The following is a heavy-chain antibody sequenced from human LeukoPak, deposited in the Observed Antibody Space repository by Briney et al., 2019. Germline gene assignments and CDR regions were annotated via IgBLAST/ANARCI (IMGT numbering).Heavy chain of an antibody. Sequence: SQTLSLTCTVSGGSISSGSYYWSWIRQPAGKGLEWIGRIYTSGSTNYNPSLKSRVTISVDTSKNQFSLKLSSVTAADTAVYYCAREKAARAPYYFDYWGQGTLVTVSS. V-gene: IGHV4-61*02. CDR2: IYTSGST. CDR1: GGSISSGSYY. CDR3: AREKAARAPYYFDY. D-gene: IGHD6-6*01. J-gene: IGHJ4*02.